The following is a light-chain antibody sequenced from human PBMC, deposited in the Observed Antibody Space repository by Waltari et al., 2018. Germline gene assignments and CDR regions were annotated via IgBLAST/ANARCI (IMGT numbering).Light chain of an antibody. V-gene: IGLV1-51*01. Sequence: QSVLTQPPSVSAAPGQKVTISCSGSNSNIGTWNNYVSWYQQLPGEAPKLLIYDNNKRPSGIPDRFSGSKSGTSATLAITGLQTGDEADYYCGTWDTGLSHEAVFGTGTKVTVL. CDR1: NSNIGTWNNY. CDR2: DNN. CDR3: GTWDTGLSHEAV. J-gene: IGLJ1*01.